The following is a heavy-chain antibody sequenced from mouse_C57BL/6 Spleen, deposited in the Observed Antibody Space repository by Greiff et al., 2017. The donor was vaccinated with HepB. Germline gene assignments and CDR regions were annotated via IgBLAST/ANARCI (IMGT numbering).Heavy chain of an antibody. Sequence: EVKLMESGGGLVKPGGSLKLSCAASGFTFSSYTMSWVRQTPEKRLEWVATISGGGGNTYYPDSVKGRFTISRDNAKNTLYLQMSSLRSEDTALYYCARHEYYGSSPLFAYWGQGTLVTVSA. CDR3: ARHEYYGSSPLFAY. D-gene: IGHD1-1*01. CDR2: ISGGGGNT. CDR1: GFTFSSYT. J-gene: IGHJ3*01. V-gene: IGHV5-9*01.